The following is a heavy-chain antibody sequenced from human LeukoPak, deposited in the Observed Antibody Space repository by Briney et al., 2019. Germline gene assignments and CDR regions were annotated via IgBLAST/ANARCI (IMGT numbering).Heavy chain of an antibody. CDR1: GFTFCDYA. Sequence: GGSLRLSCTASGFTFCDYAMSWVRQAPGKGLEWVGFIRSKAYGGTTEYAASVKGRFTISRDDSKSIAYLQMNSLRTEDTAVYYCIGSFGELTFFDYWGQGALVTVSS. CDR3: IGSFGELTFFDY. D-gene: IGHD3-10*01. CDR2: IRSKAYGGTT. V-gene: IGHV3-49*04. J-gene: IGHJ4*02.